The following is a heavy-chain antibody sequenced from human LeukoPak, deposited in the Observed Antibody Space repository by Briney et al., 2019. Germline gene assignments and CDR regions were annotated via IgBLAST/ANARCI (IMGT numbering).Heavy chain of an antibody. Sequence: PGGSLRLSCVASGYTFTTYGMSWVRQAPGKGLEWVSGITNNGANTYYADSVKGRFTISRDNSKNTLYLQMNSLRVEDTAVYYCAKSNGYGLVDIWGQGTMVTVSS. J-gene: IGHJ3*02. V-gene: IGHV3-23*01. D-gene: IGHD3-10*01. CDR1: GYTFTTYG. CDR3: AKSNGYGLVDI. CDR2: ITNNGANT.